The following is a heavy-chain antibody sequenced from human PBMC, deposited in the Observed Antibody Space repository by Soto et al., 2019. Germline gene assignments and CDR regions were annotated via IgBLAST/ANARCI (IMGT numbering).Heavy chain of an antibody. CDR1: GGSISSVGHY. CDR3: ARESGGYDSSTRYGLDV. CDR2: IYYSGST. D-gene: IGHD6-25*01. J-gene: IGHJ6*02. V-gene: IGHV4-31*03. Sequence: LSLTCSVSGGSISSVGHYWTWICQQPGKGLEWIGYIYYSGSTDYNPSLKSRVTISVDRSKNQFSLNLSSVTAADTAIYYCARESGGYDSSTRYGLDVWGQGTTVTVSS.